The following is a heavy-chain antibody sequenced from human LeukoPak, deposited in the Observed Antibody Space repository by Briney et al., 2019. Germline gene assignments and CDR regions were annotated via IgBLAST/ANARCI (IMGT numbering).Heavy chain of an antibody. Sequence: SETLSLTCAVSGYSISSGYQWAWIRQPPGKTRGWIGSIFHTGSIHYNPSLKSRVTISVDTSTNHFSLRLSSLTAADTAIYYCARDPRWLTPDCTSTSCYENYFDPWGQGILVTVSS. CDR2: IFHTGSI. CDR1: GYSISSGYQ. V-gene: IGHV4-38-2*02. J-gene: IGHJ5*02. CDR3: ARDPRWLTPDCTSTSCYENYFDP. D-gene: IGHD2-2*01.